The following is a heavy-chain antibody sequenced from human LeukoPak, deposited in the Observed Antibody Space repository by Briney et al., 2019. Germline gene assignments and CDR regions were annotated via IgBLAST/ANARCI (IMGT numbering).Heavy chain of an antibody. J-gene: IGHJ4*02. CDR3: ARAYYDFWSGYQFDY. Sequence: PSETLSLTCAVYGGSFSGYYWSWIRQPRGKGLEWIGEINHSGSTNYNPSLKSRVTISVDTSKNQFSLKLSSVTAADTAVYYCARAYYDFWSGYQFDYWGQGTLVTVSS. CDR2: INHSGST. CDR1: GGSFSGYY. V-gene: IGHV4-34*01. D-gene: IGHD3-3*01.